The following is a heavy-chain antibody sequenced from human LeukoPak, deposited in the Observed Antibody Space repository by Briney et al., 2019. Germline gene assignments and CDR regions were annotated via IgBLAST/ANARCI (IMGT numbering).Heavy chain of an antibody. CDR1: GFTFSSYW. D-gene: IGHD5-24*01. CDR2: INSDGSST. CDR3: ARVPTGWLQPPTYFDY. Sequence: GGSLRLSCAASGFTFSSYWMHWVRQAPGKGLVWVSRINSDGSSTSYADSVKGRFTIPRDNAKNTLYLQMNSLRAEDTAVYYCARVPTGWLQPPTYFDYWGQGTLVTVSS. V-gene: IGHV3-74*01. J-gene: IGHJ4*02.